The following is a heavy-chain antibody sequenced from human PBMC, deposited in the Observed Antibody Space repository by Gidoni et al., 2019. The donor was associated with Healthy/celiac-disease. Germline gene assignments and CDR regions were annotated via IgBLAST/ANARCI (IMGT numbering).Heavy chain of an antibody. V-gene: IGHV4-34*01. D-gene: IGHD3-22*01. CDR3: ASTYYDSSGYFFY. Sequence: QVQLQQWGAGLWKPSETLSLTCAVYGGSFSGYYWSWIRQPTGKGLEWIGEINHSGRTNYNPSLKSRVTISVDTSKNQFSLKLSSVTAADPAVYYCASTYYDSSGYFFYWGQGTLVTVSS. J-gene: IGHJ4*02. CDR2: INHSGRT. CDR1: GGSFSGYY.